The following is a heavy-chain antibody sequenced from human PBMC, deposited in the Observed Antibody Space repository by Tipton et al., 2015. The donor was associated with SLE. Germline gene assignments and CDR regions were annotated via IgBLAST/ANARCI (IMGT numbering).Heavy chain of an antibody. CDR2: IHTSGNI. J-gene: IGHJ3*02. V-gene: IGHV4-4*07. D-gene: IGHD2-2*01. Sequence: TLSLTCTVSGDSIVSYYWSWIRQPAGKGLEWIGRIHTSGNINYNPSLKSRVTMSLDTSKNQFSLRLSSATAADTALYFCARTHLPASMGAFDIWGQGTMLTVSS. CDR1: GDSIVSYY. CDR3: ARTHLPASMGAFDI.